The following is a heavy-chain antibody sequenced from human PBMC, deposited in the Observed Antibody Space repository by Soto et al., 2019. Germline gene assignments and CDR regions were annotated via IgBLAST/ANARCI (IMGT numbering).Heavy chain of an antibody. CDR1: GGSISSGGYY. CDR2: IYYSGST. D-gene: IGHD4-17*01. V-gene: IGHV4-31*03. J-gene: IGHJ4*02. Sequence: TLSLTCTVSGGSISSGGYYWSWIRQHPGKGLEWIGYIYYSGSTYYNPSLKSRVTISVDTSKNQFSLKLSSVTAADTAVYYCARDSDYGDPLDYWGQGTLVTVSS. CDR3: ARDSDYGDPLDY.